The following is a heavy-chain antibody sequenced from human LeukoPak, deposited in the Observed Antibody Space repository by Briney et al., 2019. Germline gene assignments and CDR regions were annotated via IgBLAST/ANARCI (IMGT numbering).Heavy chain of an antibody. Sequence: GESLKISCKSYGFSFTSYWIGWVRQMPGKGLEWMGIIHPVDSHTRYSPSFQGQVSISADKSISTAYLQWSSLKASDTAMYYCARRGKYAFDVWGQGTMVTVSS. CDR2: IHPVDSHT. J-gene: IGHJ3*01. V-gene: IGHV5-51*01. CDR1: GFSFTSYW. D-gene: IGHD3-16*01. CDR3: ARRGKYAFDV.